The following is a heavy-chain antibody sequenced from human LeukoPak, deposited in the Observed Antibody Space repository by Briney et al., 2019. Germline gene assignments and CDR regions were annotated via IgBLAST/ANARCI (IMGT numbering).Heavy chain of an antibody. D-gene: IGHD5-18*01. CDR2: IYYSGST. J-gene: IGHJ4*02. Sequence: SETLSLTCTVSGGSISSYYWSWIRQPPGKGLEWIWYIYYSGSTNYNPSLKSRVTISVDTSKNQFSLKLSSVTAADTAVYYCARGGNSYGIYYFDYWGQGTLVTVSS. V-gene: IGHV4-59*01. CDR3: ARGGNSYGIYYFDY. CDR1: GGSISSYY.